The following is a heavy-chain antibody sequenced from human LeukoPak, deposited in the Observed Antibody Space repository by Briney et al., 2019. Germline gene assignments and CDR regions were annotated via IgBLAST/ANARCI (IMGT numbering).Heavy chain of an antibody. CDR1: EFTFSSYA. Sequence: GGSLRLSCAASEFTFSSYAMSWVRQAPGKGLEWVSAISGSGGNTYYADSVKGRFTISRDNSKNTLYLQMNSLRAEDTAVYYCAKASELGRGYFTYWGQGTLVTVSS. CDR3: AKASELGRGYFTY. V-gene: IGHV3-23*01. J-gene: IGHJ4*02. D-gene: IGHD7-27*01. CDR2: ISGSGGNT.